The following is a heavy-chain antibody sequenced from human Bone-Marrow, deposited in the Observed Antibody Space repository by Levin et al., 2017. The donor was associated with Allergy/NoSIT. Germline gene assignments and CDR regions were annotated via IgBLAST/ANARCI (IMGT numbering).Heavy chain of an antibody. V-gene: IGHV3-72*01. Sequence: GASLRLSCTASDFTFGDRYVDWVRQAPGEGLEWVGRVRNEANRFSTEYAAFVKGRFTISRDDSKNSVFLQMNRLKSEDTALYYCVRHIPYRGIDVWGQGTTVTVSS. CDR2: VRNEANRFST. CDR3: VRHIPYRGIDV. J-gene: IGHJ6*02. CDR1: DFTFGDRY. D-gene: IGHD3-10*01.